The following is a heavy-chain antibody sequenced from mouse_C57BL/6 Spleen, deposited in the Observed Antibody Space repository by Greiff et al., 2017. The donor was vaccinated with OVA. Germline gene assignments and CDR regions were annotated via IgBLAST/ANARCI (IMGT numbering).Heavy chain of an antibody. J-gene: IGHJ4*01. CDR3: ARENYGSSPPYAMDY. D-gene: IGHD1-1*01. Sequence: VQGVESGPGLVAPSQSLSITCTVSGFSLTSYAISWVRQPPGKGLEWLGVIWTGGGTNYNSALKSRLSISKDNSKSQVFLKMNSLQTDDTARYYCARENYGSSPPYAMDYWGQGTSVTVSS. CDR2: IWTGGGT. V-gene: IGHV2-9-1*01. CDR1: GFSLTSYA.